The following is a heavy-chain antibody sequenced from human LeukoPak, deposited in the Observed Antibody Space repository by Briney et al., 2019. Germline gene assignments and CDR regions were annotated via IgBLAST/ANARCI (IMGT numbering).Heavy chain of an antibody. CDR2: IRYDGSNK. CDR1: GFTFSSYG. CDR3: AKGWGCYDSSGRVS. J-gene: IGHJ4*02. D-gene: IGHD3-22*01. Sequence: GGSLRLSCAASGFTFSSYGMHWVRQAPGKGLEWVAFIRYDGSNKYYADSVKGRFTISRDNSKNTLYLQMNSLRAEDTAVYYCAKGWGCYDSSGRVSWGQGTLVTVSS. V-gene: IGHV3-30*02.